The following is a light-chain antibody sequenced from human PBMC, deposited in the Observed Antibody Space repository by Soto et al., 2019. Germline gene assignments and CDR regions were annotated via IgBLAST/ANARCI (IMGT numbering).Light chain of an antibody. J-gene: IGKJ4*01. V-gene: IGKV3-20*01. CDR2: GAS. CDR1: QSVRSNS. Sequence: EIVLTQSPGTLSLSPGERATLSCRASQSVRSNSLAWYQQKPGQAPRLLIYGASSRATGIPDRFSGSGSETDFTLTISRLEPEDFAVYYCQHYGRSPLTFGGGTKVEIK. CDR3: QHYGRSPLT.